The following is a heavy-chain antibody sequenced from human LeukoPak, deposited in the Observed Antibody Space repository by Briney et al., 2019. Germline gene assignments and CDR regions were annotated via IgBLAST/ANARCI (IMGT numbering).Heavy chain of an antibody. Sequence: PGGSLRISCAASGFTFSNYALIWVRQAPGKGLERVSAIAFSGSTYYADSVKGRFTISRDDSKNTLYLQMNSLRAEDTAVYYCAKGFLPTSSSSNYVSFDFWGQGTLVTVSS. CDR3: AKGFLPTSSSSNYVSFDF. CDR1: GFTFSNYA. CDR2: IAFSGST. J-gene: IGHJ4*02. D-gene: IGHD6-13*01. V-gene: IGHV3-23*01.